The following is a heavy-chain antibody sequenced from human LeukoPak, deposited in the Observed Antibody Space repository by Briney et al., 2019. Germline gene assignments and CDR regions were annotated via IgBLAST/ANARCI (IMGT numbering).Heavy chain of an antibody. D-gene: IGHD6-13*01. CDR2: ISWNSGSI. CDR1: GFTFDDYA. J-gene: IGHJ4*02. V-gene: IGHV3-9*01. Sequence: GRSLRLSCAASGFTFDDYAMHWVRQAPGKGLEWVSGISWNSGSIGYADSVKGRFTISRDNAKNSLYLQMNSLRAEDTALYYCAKDSSSWPRGLDYWGQGTQVTVSS. CDR3: AKDSSSWPRGLDY.